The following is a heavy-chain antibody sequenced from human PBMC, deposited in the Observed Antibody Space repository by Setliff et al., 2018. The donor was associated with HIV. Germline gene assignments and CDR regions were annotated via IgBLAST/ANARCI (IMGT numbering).Heavy chain of an antibody. D-gene: IGHD2-15*01. CDR3: ARQAWHSGRNGYFVDY. Sequence: SETLSLTCSVSGYSITNGYYWGWFRQSPGKGLEWIATIYQTGSIYYNPSLQNRITLLLDMSKNQFSLKLSSVTAADTAVYYCARQAWHSGRNGYFVDYWGQGTLVTVSS. CDR2: IYQTGSI. V-gene: IGHV4-38-2*02. J-gene: IGHJ4*02. CDR1: GYSITNGYY.